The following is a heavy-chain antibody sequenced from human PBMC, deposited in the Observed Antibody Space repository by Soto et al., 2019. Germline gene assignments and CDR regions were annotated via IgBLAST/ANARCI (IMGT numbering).Heavy chain of an antibody. CDR3: ERDSGIQLCPYYFDY. D-gene: IGHD5-18*01. CDR1: GVSISSYY. Sequence: ETLSVTGPVSGVSISSYYWSWIRQPPGKGLEWIGYIYYSGSTNYNPSLKSRVTISVDTSKNQFSLKLSSVTAADTAVYYCERDSGIQLCPYYFDYWGQGTLVTVYS. CDR2: IYYSGST. V-gene: IGHV4-59*01. J-gene: IGHJ4*02.